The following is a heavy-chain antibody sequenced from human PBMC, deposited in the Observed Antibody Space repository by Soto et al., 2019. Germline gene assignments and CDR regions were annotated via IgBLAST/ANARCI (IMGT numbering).Heavy chain of an antibody. CDR3: ARAHYGDYGYGMDV. Sequence: SVKVSCRASGGTFSRYAISWVRQAPGQGLEWMGGIIPIFGTANYAQKFQGGVTITADESTSTAYMELSSLRSEDTAVYYCARAHYGDYGYGMDVWGQGTTVTVSS. J-gene: IGHJ6*02. V-gene: IGHV1-69*13. CDR1: GGTFSRYA. D-gene: IGHD4-17*01. CDR2: IIPIFGTA.